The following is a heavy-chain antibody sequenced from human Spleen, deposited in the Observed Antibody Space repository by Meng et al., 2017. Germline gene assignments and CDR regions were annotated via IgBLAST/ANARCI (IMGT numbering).Heavy chain of an antibody. CDR1: GGSFSGYS. V-gene: IGHV4-34*01. D-gene: IGHD3-22*01. J-gene: IGHJ4*02. CDR2: INHSGST. Sequence: SETLSLTCAVYGGSFSGYSWSWIRQLPGKGLEWIGEINHSGSTNYNPTLKSRVTISVDTSKNQFSLKLSSVTAADTSVFYCARGTSSGYSGCDYWGQGTLVTVSS. CDR3: ARGTSSGYSGCDY.